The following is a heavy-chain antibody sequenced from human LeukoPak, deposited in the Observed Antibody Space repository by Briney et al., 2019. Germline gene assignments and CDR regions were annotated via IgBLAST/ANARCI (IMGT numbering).Heavy chain of an antibody. Sequence: GGSLKLSCAASGFTFSSYGMHWVRQAPGKGLEWVAVIWYDGSNKYHADSVKGRFTISRDNSKNTLYLQMNSLRAEDTAVYYCARERIVANAFDIWGQGTMVTVSS. V-gene: IGHV3-33*01. CDR3: ARERIVANAFDI. J-gene: IGHJ3*02. D-gene: IGHD5-12*01. CDR1: GFTFSSYG. CDR2: IWYDGSNK.